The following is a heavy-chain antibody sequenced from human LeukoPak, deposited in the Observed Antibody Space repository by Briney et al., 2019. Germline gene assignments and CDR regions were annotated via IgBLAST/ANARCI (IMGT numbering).Heavy chain of an antibody. CDR1: GYTFTSYG. Sequence: ASVKVSCKASGYTFTSYGISWVRQAPGQGLEWMGWINPNSGGTNYAQKFQGRVTITADKSTSTAYMELSSLRSEDTAVYYCARERRYCSGGSCNYYYYYGMDVWGQGTTVTVSS. J-gene: IGHJ6*02. CDR3: ARERRYCSGGSCNYYYYYGMDV. V-gene: IGHV1-18*01. D-gene: IGHD2-15*01. CDR2: INPNSGGT.